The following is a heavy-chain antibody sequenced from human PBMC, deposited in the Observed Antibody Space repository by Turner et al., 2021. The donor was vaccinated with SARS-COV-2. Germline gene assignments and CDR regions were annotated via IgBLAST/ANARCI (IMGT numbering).Heavy chain of an antibody. CDR3: VRDRPRPGDRDALDI. CDR2: VSGLGDTR. V-gene: IGHV3-23*01. D-gene: IGHD7-27*01. CDR1: GFTFNTYA. Sequence: EVQVLESGVGLAQPGGSLRLSCSASGFTFNTYAMSWVRQAPGKGLVWVSVVSGLGDTRFYADSVRGRFTISRDNTKNRVYLQMNSLRPDDTALYYCVRDRPRPGDRDALDIWGQGTMVTVSS. J-gene: IGHJ3*02.